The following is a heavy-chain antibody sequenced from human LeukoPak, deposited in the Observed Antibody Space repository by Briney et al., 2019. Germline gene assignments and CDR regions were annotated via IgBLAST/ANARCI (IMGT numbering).Heavy chain of an antibody. D-gene: IGHD2-8*02. CDR3: TRDQGYSTSVTCRGDALDV. CDR2: ISGSGGST. J-gene: IGHJ3*01. V-gene: IGHV3-23*01. Sequence: GGFLRLSCAASGFTFSSYAMSWGRPAPGKGLEWVSAISGSGGSTYYADSVKGRFTISRDNAQNSLSLQMNSLSVEDTAVYYCTRDQGYSTSVTCRGDALDVWGQGSMVSVSS. CDR1: GFTFSSYA.